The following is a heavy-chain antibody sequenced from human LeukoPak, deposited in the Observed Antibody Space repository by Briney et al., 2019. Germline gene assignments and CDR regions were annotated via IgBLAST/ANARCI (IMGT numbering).Heavy chain of an antibody. CDR2: ISWNSGSI. CDR3: AKDKDFWSGPDSAVFDI. J-gene: IGHJ3*02. CDR1: GFTFDDYA. Sequence: GRSLRLSCEASGFTFDDYAMYWVRHVPGRGPEWVSGISWNSGSIGYADSVKGRFTISRDNAKNSLYLQMNSLRVEDTALYYCAKDKDFWSGPDSAVFDIWGQGAMVTVSS. D-gene: IGHD3-3*01. V-gene: IGHV3-9*01.